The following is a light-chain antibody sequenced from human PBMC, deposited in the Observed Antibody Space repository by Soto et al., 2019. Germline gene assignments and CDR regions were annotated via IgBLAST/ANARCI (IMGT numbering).Light chain of an antibody. V-gene: IGKV3-11*01. CDR3: QQRSNWPSIT. CDR2: DAS. CDR1: QSVSSY. J-gene: IGKJ5*01. Sequence: EIVLTQCPDTLSLSPLERATVCWSSSQSVSSYLAWYQHKPGQAPRLLISDASNRATGIPARFSGSGSGTDFTLTISSLEPEDFAVYYCQQRSNWPSITFGQGTRLEIK.